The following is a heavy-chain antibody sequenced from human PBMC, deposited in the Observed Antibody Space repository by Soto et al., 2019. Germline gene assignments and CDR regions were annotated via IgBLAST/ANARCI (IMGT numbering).Heavy chain of an antibody. CDR1: GFSLSTSGVG. Sequence: QITLKESGPPLVKPTQTLTLTCTFSGFSLSTSGVGVGWIRQPPGKALEWLALIYWNDDKRYSPSLKSRLTITKDTSKNQVVLTMTNMDPVDTATYYCAHCPLRYFDWLPKINNWFDPWGQGTLVTVSS. J-gene: IGHJ5*02. V-gene: IGHV2-5*01. D-gene: IGHD3-9*01. CDR3: AHCPLRYFDWLPKINNWFDP. CDR2: IYWNDDK.